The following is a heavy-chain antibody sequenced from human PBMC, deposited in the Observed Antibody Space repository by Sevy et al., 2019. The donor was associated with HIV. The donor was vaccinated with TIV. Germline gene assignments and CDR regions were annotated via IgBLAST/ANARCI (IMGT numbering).Heavy chain of an antibody. D-gene: IGHD3-22*01. CDR2: IYYSGST. J-gene: IGHJ4*02. CDR1: GGSISSYY. CDR3: AVSTYYYDSSGYPLYYFDY. V-gene: IGHV4-59*01. Sequence: SETLSLTCTVSGGSISSYYWSWIRQPPGKGLEWIGYIYYSGSTNYNPSLKSRVTISVATSKNQFSLKLSSVTAADTAVYYCAVSTYYYDSSGYPLYYFDYWGQGTLVTVSS.